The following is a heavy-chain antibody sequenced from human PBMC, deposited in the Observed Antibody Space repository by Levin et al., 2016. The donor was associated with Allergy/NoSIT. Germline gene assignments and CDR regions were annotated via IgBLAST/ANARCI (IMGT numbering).Heavy chain of an antibody. CDR3: ARDRPNVLLWFGEPRAFTYYYYGMDV. Sequence: SETLSLTCAVYGGSFSGYYWSWIRQPPGKGLEWIGEINHSGSTNYNPSLKSRVTISVDTSKNQFSLKLSSVTAADTAVYYCARDRPNVLLWFGEPRAFTYYYYGMDVWGQGTTVTVSS. J-gene: IGHJ6*02. CDR2: INHSGST. V-gene: IGHV4-34*01. CDR1: GGSFSGYY. D-gene: IGHD3-10*01.